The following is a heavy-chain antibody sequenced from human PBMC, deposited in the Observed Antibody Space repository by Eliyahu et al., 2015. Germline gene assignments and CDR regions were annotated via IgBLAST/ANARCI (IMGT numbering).Heavy chain of an antibody. CDR1: GYPFSNFY. Sequence: QVQLVQSGAEVRKPGASVKVSCKASGYPFSNFYVQWVRQAPGQGLEWMGIINPNDATTYYARKFQGRVTVTRDTSTNTVYMDLSSLRSEDTATYYCARAYGYSAAGGDYWGQGTMVIVSS. D-gene: IGHD2-15*01. CDR3: ARAYGYSAAGGDY. CDR2: INPNDATT. J-gene: IGHJ4*02. V-gene: IGHV1-46*03.